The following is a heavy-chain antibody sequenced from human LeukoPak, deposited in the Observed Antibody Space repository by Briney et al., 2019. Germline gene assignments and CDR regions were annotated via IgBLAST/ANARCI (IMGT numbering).Heavy chain of an antibody. D-gene: IGHD1-26*01. CDR2: INPSGGST. V-gene: IGHV1-46*01. J-gene: IGHJ6*02. Sequence: ASVKVSCKASGYTFTSYYMHWVRQAPGQGLEWMGIINPSGGSTSYAQKSQGRVTMTRDTSTSTVYMEVSSLRSEDTAVFYCARISLGAIWGYYYGMDVWGQGTTVTVSS. CDR1: GYTFTSYY. CDR3: ARISLGAIWGYYYGMDV.